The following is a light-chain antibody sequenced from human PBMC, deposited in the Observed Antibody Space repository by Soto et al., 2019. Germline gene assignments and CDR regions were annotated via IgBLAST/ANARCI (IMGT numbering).Light chain of an antibody. J-gene: IGKJ4*01. CDR1: QSISSY. Sequence: IVLTQSPATLSLSPVEITKLSCRTSQSISSYLAWYQQKPGQAPRLLIYDASNRATGIPARFSGSGYGIDFILTISSLVPEDFALYYCQQLINWPTTLGGGTKVDI. CDR2: DAS. V-gene: IGKV3-11*01. CDR3: QQLINWPTT.